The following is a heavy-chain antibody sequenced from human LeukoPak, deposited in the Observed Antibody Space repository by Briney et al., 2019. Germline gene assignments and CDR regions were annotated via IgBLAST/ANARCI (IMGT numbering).Heavy chain of an antibody. V-gene: IGHV4-39*01. Sequence: SETLSLTCTVSGGSIRSSYYYWGWIRQPPGKGLEWIGSIYDSGSTYYNPSLKSRVTISVDTSKNQFSLKLSSVTAADTAVYYCARTYYDSSGRLNWFDPWGQGTLVTVSS. CDR3: ARTYYDSSGRLNWFDP. J-gene: IGHJ5*02. CDR2: IYDSGST. CDR1: GGSIRSSYYY. D-gene: IGHD3-22*01.